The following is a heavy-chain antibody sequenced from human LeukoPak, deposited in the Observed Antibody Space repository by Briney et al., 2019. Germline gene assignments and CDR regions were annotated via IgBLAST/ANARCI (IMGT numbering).Heavy chain of an antibody. Sequence: PSETLSLTCTVSGGSISSYDWSWIRQAPGKGLEWVSYISSSSSYTDYADSVKGRFTISRDNAKNSLNLQMNSLRAEDTAVYYCARDSGYSGYSDYWGQGTLVTVSS. CDR3: ARDSGYSGYSDY. CDR1: GGSISSYD. CDR2: ISSSSSYT. J-gene: IGHJ4*02. D-gene: IGHD5-12*01. V-gene: IGHV3-11*05.